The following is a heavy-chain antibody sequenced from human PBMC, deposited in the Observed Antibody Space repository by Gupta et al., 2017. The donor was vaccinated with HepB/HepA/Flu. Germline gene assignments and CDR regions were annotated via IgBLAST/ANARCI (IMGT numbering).Heavy chain of an antibody. CDR2: ISGSAGTT. Sequence: EVQLLESGGGSVQPGGSLRLSCAASGFPFSTYAMSWVRQAPGKGVDWVSSISGSAGTTYYADSVKGRFTISRDNSKDTLYLQMNSLKAEDTAVYYCAKRREQQLAKYYFDYWGQGTLVTVSS. CDR1: GFPFSTYA. D-gene: IGHD6-13*01. V-gene: IGHV3-23*01. J-gene: IGHJ4*02. CDR3: AKRREQQLAKYYFDY.